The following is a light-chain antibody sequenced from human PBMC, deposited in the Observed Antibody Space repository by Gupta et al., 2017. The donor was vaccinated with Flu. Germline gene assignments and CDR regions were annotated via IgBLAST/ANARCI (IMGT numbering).Light chain of an antibody. CDR1: SSDVGGYNH. J-gene: IGLJ1*01. CDR2: EVT. Sequence: QSALAQPASASGSPGHSIAISCTGTSSDVGGYNHVSWYQQHPGKAPNLMIYEVTKRPSGGSSRFSGSKSGTTATLTISGLPTEDDADYYCCSFTTSTTPSYVFGPGTKLTVL. V-gene: IGLV2-14*01. CDR3: CSFTTSTTPSYV.